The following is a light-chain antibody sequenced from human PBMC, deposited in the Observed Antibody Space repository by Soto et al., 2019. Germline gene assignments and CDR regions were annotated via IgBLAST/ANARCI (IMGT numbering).Light chain of an antibody. CDR3: QQSYSTPS. CDR1: QSISSY. V-gene: IGKV1-39*01. CDR2: AAS. J-gene: IGKJ5*01. Sequence: DIQMTQSPSSLSASVGDRVTITCRASQSISSYLNWYQHKPGKAPKLLIYAASSLQSGVPSRCSGSGSETDFTLTISSLQPEYFATYYCQQSYSTPSFGQGTLLEIK.